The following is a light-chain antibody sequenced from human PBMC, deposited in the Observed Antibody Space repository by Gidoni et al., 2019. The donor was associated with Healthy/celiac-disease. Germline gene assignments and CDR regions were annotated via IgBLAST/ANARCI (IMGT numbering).Light chain of an antibody. CDR2: YAS. V-gene: IGLV3-21*02. Sequence: SYVLTQPPSVSVAPGQTARITCGGNNIGSKSVHWYQQNPGQSPVLVVYYASDRPSGIPEGFSGSNSGNTATLTISRVEAGDEADYYCQVWDSSSDHPVFGGGTKLTVL. J-gene: IGLJ2*01. CDR3: QVWDSSSDHPV. CDR1: NIGSKS.